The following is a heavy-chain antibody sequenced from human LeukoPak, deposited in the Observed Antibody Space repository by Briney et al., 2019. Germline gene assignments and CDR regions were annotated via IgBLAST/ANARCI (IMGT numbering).Heavy chain of an antibody. V-gene: IGHV3-23*01. Sequence: GGSLRLSCAASGFTFSSYAMSWVRQAPGKGLEWVSAISGSGGSTYYADSVKGRFTISRDNSKNTLYLQMNSLRAEDTAVYYCAKGLLWFGELSHAFDIWGQGTMVTVSS. CDR3: AKGLLWFGELSHAFDI. CDR1: GFTFSSYA. CDR2: ISGSGGST. J-gene: IGHJ3*02. D-gene: IGHD3-10*01.